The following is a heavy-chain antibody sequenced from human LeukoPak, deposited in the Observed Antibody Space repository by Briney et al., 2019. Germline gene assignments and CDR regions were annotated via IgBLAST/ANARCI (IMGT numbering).Heavy chain of an antibody. V-gene: IGHV4-30-4*01. D-gene: IGHD3-16*02. Sequence: PSETLSLTCTVSGGSISSGDYYWSWIRQPPGKGLEWIGYIYYSGSTYYNPSLKSRVTISVDTSKNQFSLKLSSVTAADTAVYYCARDRAPGYTFDYWGQGTLVTVSS. J-gene: IGHJ4*02. CDR3: ARDRAPGYTFDY. CDR2: IYYSGST. CDR1: GGSISSGDYY.